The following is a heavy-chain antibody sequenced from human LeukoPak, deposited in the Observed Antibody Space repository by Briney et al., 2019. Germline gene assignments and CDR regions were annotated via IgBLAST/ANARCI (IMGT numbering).Heavy chain of an antibody. D-gene: IGHD6-19*01. Sequence: GGSLRLSCAASGFPFSSHWLSWFRQSPGKGLEWVAHISHDGSEKHYVDSVKGRFTISRDNARNSQFLQMSSLRVDDTAVYYCASGGGWVFFNWGQGTLVTVSS. CDR2: ISHDGSEK. CDR3: ASGGGWVFFN. CDR1: GFPFSSHW. J-gene: IGHJ4*02. V-gene: IGHV3-7*01.